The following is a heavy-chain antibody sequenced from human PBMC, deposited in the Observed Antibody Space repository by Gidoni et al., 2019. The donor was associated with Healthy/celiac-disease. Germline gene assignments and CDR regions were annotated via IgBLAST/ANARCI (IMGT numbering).Heavy chain of an antibody. D-gene: IGHD3-10*01. CDR1: GGTFSSYA. J-gene: IGHJ6*03. CDR3: ARDISITMVRGVMEYYYYYMDV. Sequence: QVQLVQSGAEVKKPGSSVKVSCKASGGTFSSYAISWVRQAPGQGLEWMGRIIPILGIANYAQKFQGRVTITADKSTSTAYMELSSLRSEDTAVYYCARDISITMVRGVMEYYYYYMDVWGKGTTVTVSS. CDR2: IIPILGIA. V-gene: IGHV1-69*04.